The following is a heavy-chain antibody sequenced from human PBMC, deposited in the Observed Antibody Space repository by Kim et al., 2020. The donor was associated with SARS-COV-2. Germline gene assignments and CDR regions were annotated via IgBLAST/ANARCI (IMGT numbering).Heavy chain of an antibody. CDR2: INHSGST. CDR3: ARKPNYDFWSGYYIGNWFDP. V-gene: IGHV4-34*01. CDR1: GGSFSGYY. D-gene: IGHD3-3*01. J-gene: IGHJ5*02. Sequence: SETLSLTCAVYGGSFSGYYWSWIRQPPGKGLEWIGEINHSGSTNYNPSLKSRVTISVDTSKNQFSLKLSSVTAADTAVYYCARKPNYDFWSGYYIGNWFDPWGQGTLVTVSS.